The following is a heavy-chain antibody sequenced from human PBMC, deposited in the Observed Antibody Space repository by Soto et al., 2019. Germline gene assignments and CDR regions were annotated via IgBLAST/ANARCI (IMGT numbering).Heavy chain of an antibody. CDR2: ISGSGGST. D-gene: IGHD6-13*01. J-gene: IGHJ4*02. Sequence: PGGSLRLSCAASGFTFSSYAMSWVRQAPGKGLEWVSAISGSGGSTYYADSVKGRLTISRDNSKNTLYLQMNSLRAEDTAVYYCASAYSSSWYFDPFRDRETDYWGQGTLVTVSS. CDR1: GFTFSSYA. V-gene: IGHV3-23*01. CDR3: ASAYSSSWYFDPFRDRETDY.